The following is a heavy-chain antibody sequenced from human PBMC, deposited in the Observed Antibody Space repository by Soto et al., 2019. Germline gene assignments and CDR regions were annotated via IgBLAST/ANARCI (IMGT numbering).Heavy chain of an antibody. V-gene: IGHV1-18*01. Sequence: ASVKVSCKASGYTFTSYGISWVRQAPGQGLEWMGWISAYNGNTNYAQKLQGRVTMTTDTSTSTAYMELRSLRSDDTAVYYCYFHLGELSLYNPMYDFDIWGQGTIVTVSS. D-gene: IGHD3-16*02. CDR2: ISAYNGNT. CDR1: GYTFTSYG. J-gene: IGHJ3*02. CDR3: YFHLGELSLYNPMYDFDI.